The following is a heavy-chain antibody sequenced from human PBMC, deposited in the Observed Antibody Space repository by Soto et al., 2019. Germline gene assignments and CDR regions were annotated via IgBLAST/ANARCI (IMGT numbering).Heavy chain of an antibody. D-gene: IGHD2-8*02. J-gene: IGHJ5*02. CDR3: ARHEGWTGPDQ. CDR1: GASIGSGGW. CDR2: IFHDGST. Sequence: SETLSLTCAVSGASIGSGGWWSWVRQPPGKGLQWIAEIFHDGSTNYRPSLKSRVTISVDKSQNQFSLNIYSVTAADTAVYYCARHEGWTGPDQWGQGTLVTVSS. V-gene: IGHV4-4*02.